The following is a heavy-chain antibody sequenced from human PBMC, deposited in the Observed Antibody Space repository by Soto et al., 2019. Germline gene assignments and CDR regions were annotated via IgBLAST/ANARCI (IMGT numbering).Heavy chain of an antibody. CDR3: ARDIPASGMDV. Sequence: QVQLQESGPGLVKPSETLSLTCTVSGGSISSYYWSWIRQPPGKGLEWIGYIYYSGSTNYNPSLKSRVTISVDTSKNQFSLKLSSVTAADTAVYYCARDIPASGMDVWGQGTTVTVSS. V-gene: IGHV4-59*01. CDR2: IYYSGST. CDR1: GGSISSYY. D-gene: IGHD2-2*02. J-gene: IGHJ6*02.